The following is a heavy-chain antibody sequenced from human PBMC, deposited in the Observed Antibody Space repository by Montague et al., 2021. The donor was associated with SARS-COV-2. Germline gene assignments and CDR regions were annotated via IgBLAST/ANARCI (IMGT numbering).Heavy chain of an antibody. CDR1: GFTFSDYY. D-gene: IGHD3-9*01. V-gene: IGHV3-11*01. CDR3: AREYYDILTYYYGMDV. CDR2: ISSSGSTL. Sequence: SLRLSCAASGFTFSDYYLSWIRQAPGKGLEWVSHISSSGSTLYYSYSXXVLFTISRDNAKNSLYLQMNSLRAEDTAVYYCAREYYDILTYYYGMDVWGQGTTVTVSS. J-gene: IGHJ6*02.